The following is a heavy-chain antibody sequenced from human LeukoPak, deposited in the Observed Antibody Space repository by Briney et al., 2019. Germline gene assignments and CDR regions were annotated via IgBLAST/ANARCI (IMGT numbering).Heavy chain of an antibody. J-gene: IGHJ4*02. V-gene: IGHV3-7*04. CDR3: TRGSGWYPDY. CDR1: GFAFSSFW. D-gene: IGHD6-19*01. Sequence: GGSLRLSCAASGFAFSSFWMSWVRQVPGKGLEWVANINQDGREKNYVDSVKGRFTIFRDNAKNSLYLQMNSLRVEDTALFYCTRGSGWYPDYWGQGTLVTVSS. CDR2: INQDGREK.